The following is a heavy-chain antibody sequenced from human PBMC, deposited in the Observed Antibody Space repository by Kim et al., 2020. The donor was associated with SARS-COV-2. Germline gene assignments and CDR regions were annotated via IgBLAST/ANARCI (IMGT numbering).Heavy chain of an antibody. J-gene: IGHJ4*02. V-gene: IGHV3-23*01. CDR1: GFTFSSYA. CDR2: ISGSGGST. CDR3: AKLIRSASGSYSSFDY. Sequence: GGSLRLSCAASGFTFSSYAMSWVRQAPGKGLEWVSAISGSGGSTYYADSVKGRFTISRDNSKNTLYLQMNSLRAEDTAVYYCAKLIRSASGSYSSFDYLGQGALVTLSS. D-gene: IGHD1-26*01.